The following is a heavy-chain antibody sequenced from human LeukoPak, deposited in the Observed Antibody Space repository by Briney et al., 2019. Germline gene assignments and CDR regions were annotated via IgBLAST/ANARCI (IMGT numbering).Heavy chain of an antibody. D-gene: IGHD2-2*01. CDR3: ARDLIVVVPARLDY. J-gene: IGHJ4*02. CDR1: GYTFTSYG. V-gene: IGHV1-18*01. CDR2: ISAYNGNT. Sequence: ASVKVSCKASGYTFTSYGISWVRQAPGQGLEWMGWISAYNGNTNYAQKLQGRVTMTTDTSTSTAYMELRSLRSDDTAVYYCARDLIVVVPARLDYSGQGTLVTVSS.